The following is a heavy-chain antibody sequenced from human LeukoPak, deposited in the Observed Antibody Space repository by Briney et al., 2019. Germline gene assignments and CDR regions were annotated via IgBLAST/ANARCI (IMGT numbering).Heavy chain of an antibody. CDR3: ARDTRQTSVTNFDS. D-gene: IGHD4-17*01. CDR1: GFTFSSYA. Sequence: PGESLRLSCATSGFTFSSYAMDWVRQAPGKGLEWVSSISSGGNYKYYGDSVWGRFTISRDDGKNSLYLEMNSLRAEDTAVYYCARDTRQTSVTNFDSWGQGTLVIVSS. V-gene: IGHV3-21*06. CDR2: ISSGGNYK. J-gene: IGHJ4*02.